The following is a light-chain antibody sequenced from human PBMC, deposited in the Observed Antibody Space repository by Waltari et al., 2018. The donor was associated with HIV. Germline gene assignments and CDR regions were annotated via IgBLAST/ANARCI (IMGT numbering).Light chain of an antibody. CDR1: SPNIGVTY. CDR2: RNN. V-gene: IGLV1-47*01. CDR3: ASWDDSLSGLV. J-gene: IGLJ2*01. Sequence: SVLTQPPSASGTPGQRVTISCSGSSPNIGVTYVYWYQQLPGPTPKLLIQRNNQRPSGVPDRFSGSKSGTSASLAISGLRSEDEADYYCASWDDSLSGLVFGGGTKLTVL.